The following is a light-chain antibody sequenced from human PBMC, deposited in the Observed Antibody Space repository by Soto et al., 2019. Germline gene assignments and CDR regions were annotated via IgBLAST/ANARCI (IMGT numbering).Light chain of an antibody. CDR1: SGHSSYI. J-gene: IGLJ3*02. CDR2: LEGSGSY. V-gene: IGLV4-60*02. Sequence: QLVLTQSYSASASLGSSVKHTCTLSSGHSSYIIAWHQQQPGKAPRYLMRLEGSGSYSRGSGVPDRFSGSYSGADRYLSISNLHFEDEADYYCETWDTNTPVFGGGTMIIVL. CDR3: ETWDTNTPV.